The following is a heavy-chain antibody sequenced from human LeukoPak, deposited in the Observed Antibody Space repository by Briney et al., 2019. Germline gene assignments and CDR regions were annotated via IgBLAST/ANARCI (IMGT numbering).Heavy chain of an antibody. Sequence: GGSLRLSCAASGFTFDDYAMHWVRQAPGKGLEWVSGISWNSGSIGYADSVKGRFTISRDNAKNSLYLQMNSLRAEDTAVYYRAKGPWLAYPYYFDYWGQGTLVTVSS. CDR1: GFTFDDYA. CDR3: AKGPWLAYPYYFDY. D-gene: IGHD6-19*01. V-gene: IGHV3-9*01. CDR2: ISWNSGSI. J-gene: IGHJ4*02.